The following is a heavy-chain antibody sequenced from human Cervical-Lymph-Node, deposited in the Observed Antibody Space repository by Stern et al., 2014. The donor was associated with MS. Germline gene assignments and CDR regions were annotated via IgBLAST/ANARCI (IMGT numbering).Heavy chain of an antibody. J-gene: IGHJ4*02. CDR3: ARNQVYYFDY. Sequence: VQLVESGAEVKKPGSSVKVSCKASGGTFSNYAISWVRQAPGQGLEWMGTIIPIFGTTKYAQNVQARVTITADESTSTAYMELSSLRSDDTAVYYCARNQVYYFDYWGQGTMVAVSS. CDR2: IIPIFGTT. V-gene: IGHV1-69*18. D-gene: IGHD5/OR15-5a*01. CDR1: GGTFSNYA.